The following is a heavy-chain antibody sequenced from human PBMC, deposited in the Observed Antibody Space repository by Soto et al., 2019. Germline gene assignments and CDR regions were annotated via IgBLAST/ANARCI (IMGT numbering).Heavy chain of an antibody. CDR3: ARDSYPYCSSTSCYYLPYYYYGMDV. Sequence: VASVKVSCKASGGTFSSYAISWVRQAPGQGLEWMGGIIPIFGTANYAQKFQGRVTITADESTSTAYMELSSLRSEDTAVYYCARDSYPYCSSTSCYYLPYYYYGMDVWGQGTTVTVSS. J-gene: IGHJ6*02. V-gene: IGHV1-69*13. D-gene: IGHD2-2*01. CDR1: GGTFSSYA. CDR2: IIPIFGTA.